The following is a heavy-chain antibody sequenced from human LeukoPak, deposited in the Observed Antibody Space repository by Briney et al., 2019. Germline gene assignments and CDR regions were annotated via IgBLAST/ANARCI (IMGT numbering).Heavy chain of an antibody. CDR3: AKAVRSMVTGGGYFDS. CDR2: ITSSGETT. CDR1: GFTFSSYA. J-gene: IGHJ4*02. D-gene: IGHD3-10*01. Sequence: PGGSLRLSCAASGFTFSSYAMSWVRQAPGKGLEWVSAITSSGETTYYAGSVKGRFTISRDNSKNTLYLQMNSLRAEDTAVYYCAKAVRSMVTGGGYFDSWGQGTLVTVSS. V-gene: IGHV3-23*01.